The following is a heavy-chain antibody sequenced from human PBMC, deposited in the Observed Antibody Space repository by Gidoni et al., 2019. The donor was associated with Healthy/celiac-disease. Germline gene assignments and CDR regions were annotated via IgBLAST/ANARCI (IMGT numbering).Heavy chain of an antibody. Sequence: QLQLQESGPGLVKPSETLSLTCTVSGGSISSSSYYWGWIRQPPGKGLEWIGSIYYSGSTYYNPSLKSRVTISVDTSKNQFSLKLSSVTAADTAVYYCARLPFAAGTLVGMDVWGQGTTVTVSS. CDR2: IYYSGST. CDR3: ARLPFAAGTLVGMDV. V-gene: IGHV4-39*01. CDR1: GGSISSSSYY. D-gene: IGHD6-13*01. J-gene: IGHJ6*02.